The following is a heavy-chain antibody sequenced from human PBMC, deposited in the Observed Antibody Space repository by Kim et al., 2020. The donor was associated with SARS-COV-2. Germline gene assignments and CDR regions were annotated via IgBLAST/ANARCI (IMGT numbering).Heavy chain of an antibody. J-gene: IGHJ4*02. CDR1: GYNFAHYW. V-gene: IGHV5-51*01. D-gene: IGHD6-19*01. CDR3: ARTSGTGWYGKFDY. Sequence: GESLKISCKASGYNFAHYWIGWVRQRPGKGLEWMGIIFPDDSQTTYGPSFDGQVTISVDKSISTAYLQWSGLKASDTAIYYCARTSGTGWYGKFDYWGQGTLVTVSS. CDR2: IFPDDSQT.